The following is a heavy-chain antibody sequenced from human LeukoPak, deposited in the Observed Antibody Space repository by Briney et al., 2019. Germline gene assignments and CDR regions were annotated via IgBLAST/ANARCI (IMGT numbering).Heavy chain of an antibody. D-gene: IGHD1-26*01. V-gene: IGHV4-39*01. CDR2: IYYSGST. Sequence: SETLSLTCTVSGGSISSSSYYWGWIRQPPGKGLEWIGSIYYSGSTYYNPSLKSRVTISVDTSKNQFSLKLSSVTAADTAVYYCARVGSYWYYFDYWGQGTLVTVSS. J-gene: IGHJ4*02. CDR1: GGSISSSSYY. CDR3: ARVGSYWYYFDY.